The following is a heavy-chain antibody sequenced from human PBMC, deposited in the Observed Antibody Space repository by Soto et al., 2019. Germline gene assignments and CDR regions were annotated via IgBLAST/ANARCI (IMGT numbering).Heavy chain of an antibody. CDR3: ARDGRLYSGSYYYGMDV. Sequence: PGGSLRLSCAASGFTFSSYEMNWVRQAPGKGLEWVSYISSSGSTIYYADSVKGRFTISRDNAKNSLYLQMNSLRAEDTAVYYCARDGRLYSGSYYYGMDVWGQGTTVTVSS. CDR1: GFTFSSYE. D-gene: IGHD1-26*01. V-gene: IGHV3-48*03. CDR2: ISSSGSTI. J-gene: IGHJ6*02.